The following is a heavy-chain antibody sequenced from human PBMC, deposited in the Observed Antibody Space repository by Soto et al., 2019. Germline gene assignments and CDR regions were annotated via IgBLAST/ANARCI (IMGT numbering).Heavy chain of an antibody. CDR3: AHAGDYDLLSFDH. CDR1: GFSLTTTDMG. V-gene: IGHV2-5*02. D-gene: IGHD4-17*01. CDR2: IYWDDDK. Sequence: SGLRCEPAQTLTLTCAFSGFSLTTTDMGVAWIRQPPGKALEWLALIYWDDDKRYSPSLKNRLAISKDTSRNRVVLTITNMNPEDTGTYFCAHAGDYDLLSFDHWGPGTLVTVSS. J-gene: IGHJ4*02.